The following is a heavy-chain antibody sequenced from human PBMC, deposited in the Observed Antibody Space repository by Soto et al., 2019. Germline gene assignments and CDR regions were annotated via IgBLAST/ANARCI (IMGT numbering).Heavy chain of an antibody. CDR2: INSDGSST. CDR3: ARVKYYDFWSGYPLRGYYYYMDV. CDR1: GFTFSSYW. D-gene: IGHD3-3*01. Sequence: PGGSLRLSCAASGFTFSSYWMHWVRQAPGKGLVWVSRINSDGSSTSYADSVKGRFTISRDNAKNTLYLQMNSLRAEDTAVYYCARVKYYDFWSGYPLRGYYYYMDVWGKGTTVTVSS. V-gene: IGHV3-74*01. J-gene: IGHJ6*03.